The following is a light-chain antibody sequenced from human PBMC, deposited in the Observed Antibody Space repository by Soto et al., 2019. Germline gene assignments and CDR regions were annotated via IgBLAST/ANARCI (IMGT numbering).Light chain of an antibody. V-gene: IGLV1-47*01. CDR1: TSNIGSNY. Sequence: QSVLTQPPSASGPPGQRVTISCSGSTSNIGSNYVYWYQQLPGTAPKLLIYRNNQRPSGVPDRFSGSKSGTSAFLAISGLRSEDEADYHCAAWDDSLSGVVFGGGTQLTVL. CDR2: RNN. J-gene: IGLJ3*02. CDR3: AAWDDSLSGVV.